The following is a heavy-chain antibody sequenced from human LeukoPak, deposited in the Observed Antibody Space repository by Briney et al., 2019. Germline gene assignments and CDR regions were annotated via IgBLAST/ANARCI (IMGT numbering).Heavy chain of an antibody. V-gene: IGHV3-33*01. CDR2: TWDDGVSR. D-gene: IGHD2-2*01. Sequence: GGSLRLSCAASGIPFSTYGMHWARQAPGKGLEWVAVTWDDGVSRSYADSVRGRFTISRDNSQSTLYLQMVSLGPDDTAVYYCGVLPAATMLRDFWGQGTLVTVSS. J-gene: IGHJ4*02. CDR3: GVLPAATMLRDF. CDR1: GIPFSTYG.